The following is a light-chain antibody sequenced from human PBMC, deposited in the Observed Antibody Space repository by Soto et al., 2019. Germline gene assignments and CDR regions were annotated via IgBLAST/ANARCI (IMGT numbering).Light chain of an antibody. CDR2: AAS. J-gene: IGKJ5*01. Sequence: IQMPQCPSSLSASVGDRVTSTCPASQGISNSLNWYQQKPGRAPKLLIYAASSLQSGVPSRFSDSGSGTDFILTISSLQPEDFATYYCQQSYSTPRDFGQGTRLEIK. CDR3: QQSYSTPRD. V-gene: IGKV1-39*01. CDR1: QGISNS.